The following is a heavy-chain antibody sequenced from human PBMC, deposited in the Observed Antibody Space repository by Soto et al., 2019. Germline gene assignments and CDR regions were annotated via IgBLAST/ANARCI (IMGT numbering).Heavy chain of an antibody. CDR2: FDPEDGET. D-gene: IGHD1-7*01. Sequence: ASVKVSCKVSGYTLTELSMHWVRQAPGKGLEWMGGFDPEDGETIYAQKFQGRVTMTEDTSTDTAYMELSRLRSEDTAVYYCATGLELRDYYYGMDVWGQGTTATVSS. CDR1: GYTLTELS. J-gene: IGHJ6*02. V-gene: IGHV1-24*01. CDR3: ATGLELRDYYYGMDV.